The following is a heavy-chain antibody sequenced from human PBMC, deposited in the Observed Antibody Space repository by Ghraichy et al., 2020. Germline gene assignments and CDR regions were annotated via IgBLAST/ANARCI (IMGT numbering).Heavy chain of an antibody. CDR3: ARGPQYYYGSGSYYIKAPYYYYGMDV. Sequence: SETLSLTCAVYGGSFSGYYWSWIRQPPGKGLEWIGEINHSGSTNYNPSLKSRVTILVDTSKNQFSLKLSSVTAADTAVYYCARGPQYYYGSGSYYIKAPYYYYGMDVWGQGTTVTVSS. CDR2: INHSGST. J-gene: IGHJ6*02. D-gene: IGHD3-10*01. CDR1: GGSFSGYY. V-gene: IGHV4-34*01.